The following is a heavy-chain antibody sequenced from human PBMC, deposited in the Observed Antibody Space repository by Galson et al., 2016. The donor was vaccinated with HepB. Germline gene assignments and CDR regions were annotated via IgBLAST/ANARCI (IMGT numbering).Heavy chain of an antibody. CDR2: ISYDGLNK. D-gene: IGHD1-26*01. J-gene: IGHJ4*02. CDR1: GFTFSDYY. CDR3: ARNGSGNYYHFDY. V-gene: IGHV3-30*03. Sequence: SLRLSCAASGFTFSDYYMSWIRQAPGKGLEWLTFISYDGLNKFYADSVKGRFTISRDNSKTTLYLQMNTLRPEDTAVYYCARNGSGNYYHFDYWGQGTLVTVSS.